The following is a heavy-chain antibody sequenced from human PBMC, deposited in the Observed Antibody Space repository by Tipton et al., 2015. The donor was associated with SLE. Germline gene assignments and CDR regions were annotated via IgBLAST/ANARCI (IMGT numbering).Heavy chain of an antibody. D-gene: IGHD6-13*01. CDR1: GGSISSSSYY. CDR3: ARIVAAAGTRYFDY. CDR2: IDYSGST. V-gene: IGHV4-39*07. J-gene: IGHJ4*02. Sequence: TLSLTCSVSGGSISSSSYYRGWIRQPPGKGLEWIGSIDYSGSTYYNPSLKSRVTISVDTSKNQFSLKLSSVTAADTAVYYCARIVAAAGTRYFDYWGQGTLVTVSS.